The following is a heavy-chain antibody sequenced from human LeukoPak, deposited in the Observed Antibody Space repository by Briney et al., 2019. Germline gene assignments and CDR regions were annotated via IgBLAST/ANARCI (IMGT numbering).Heavy chain of an antibody. CDR2: LKSKTDGGTT. D-gene: IGHD4-11*01. CDR3: TTARLPFGY. J-gene: IGHJ4*02. Sequence: PGXXXEWVGRLKSKTDGGTTDYAAPVKGRFTISRDDSKNTLYLQMNSLKIEDTAVYYCTTARLPFGYWGQGALVTVSS. V-gene: IGHV3-15*01.